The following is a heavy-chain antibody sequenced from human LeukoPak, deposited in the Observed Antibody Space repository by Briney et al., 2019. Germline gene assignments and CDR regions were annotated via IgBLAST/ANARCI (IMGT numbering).Heavy chain of an antibody. CDR1: GFKLIGYS. D-gene: IGHD4-23*01. CDR2: IRSESYGGTT. V-gene: IGHV3-49*04. J-gene: IGHJ4*02. CDR3: SRAVAHLDY. Sequence: GGSLRLSCAASGFKLIGYSMNWVRQAPGKGLEWVGFIRSESYGGTTEYAASVKGRFTISRDDSKSIACLQMNSLKTEDTAVYYCSRAVAHLDYWGQGTLVTVSS.